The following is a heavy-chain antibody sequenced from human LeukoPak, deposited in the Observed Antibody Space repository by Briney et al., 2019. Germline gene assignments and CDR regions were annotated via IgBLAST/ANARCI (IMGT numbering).Heavy chain of an antibody. Sequence: GGSLRLSCAASGFTFSGSAMHWVRQASGKGLEWVGRIRSKANSYATAYAASVKGRFTISRDDSKNTAYLQMNSLKTEDTAVYYCASRNYSGSSQRGYWGQGTLVTVSS. D-gene: IGHD1-26*01. J-gene: IGHJ4*02. CDR3: ASRNYSGSSQRGY. CDR1: GFTFSGSA. V-gene: IGHV3-73*01. CDR2: IRSKANSYAT.